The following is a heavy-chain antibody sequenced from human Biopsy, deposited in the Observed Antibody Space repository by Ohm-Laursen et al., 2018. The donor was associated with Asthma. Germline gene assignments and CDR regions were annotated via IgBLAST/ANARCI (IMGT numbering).Heavy chain of an antibody. CDR3: ARGPEWSGLDI. CDR2: SDHRGNT. D-gene: IGHD3-3*01. Sequence: SDTLSLTCSMYGLSSSGYYWTWIRQPPGKGLEWIGESDHRGNTNINPTLKSRVTISKDKSVNEFSLKMRSVTAADTAIYYCARGPEWSGLDIWGQGTTVTVSS. V-gene: IGHV4-34*01. J-gene: IGHJ6*02. CDR1: GLSSSGYY.